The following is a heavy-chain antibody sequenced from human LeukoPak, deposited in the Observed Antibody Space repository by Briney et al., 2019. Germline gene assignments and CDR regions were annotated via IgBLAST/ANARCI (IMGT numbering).Heavy chain of an antibody. V-gene: IGHV3-30-3*01. CDR3: ARGDYYDSSGYYFNWFDP. J-gene: IGHJ5*02. CDR1: GFTFSSYA. Sequence: GGSLRLSCAASGFTFSSYAMRWVRQAPGKGLEWVAVISYDGSNKYYADSVKGRFTISRDNSKNTLYLQMNSLRAEDTAVYYCARGDYYDSSGYYFNWFDPWGQGTLVTVSS. D-gene: IGHD3-22*01. CDR2: ISYDGSNK.